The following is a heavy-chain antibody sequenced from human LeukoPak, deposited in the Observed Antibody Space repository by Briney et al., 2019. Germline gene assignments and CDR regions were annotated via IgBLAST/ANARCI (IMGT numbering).Heavy chain of an antibody. J-gene: IGHJ4*02. D-gene: IGHD3-10*01. CDR2: ISYDGSNK. CDR3: AGAGRGALDY. CDR1: GFTFSNYD. V-gene: IGHV3-30*03. Sequence: GGSLRLSCAASGFTFSNYDMHWVRRAPGKGLEWVAVISYDGSNKYYADSAKGRFTISRDNSKNTLFLQMNSPRAEDTAVYYCAGAGRGALDYWGQGSLVTVSS.